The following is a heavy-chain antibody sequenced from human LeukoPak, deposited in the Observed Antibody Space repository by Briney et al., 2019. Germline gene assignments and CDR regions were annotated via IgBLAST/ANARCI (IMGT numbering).Heavy chain of an antibody. CDR1: DGSISIYY. CDR3: VRDRELTY. J-gene: IGHJ4*02. D-gene: IGHD5-24*01. CDR2: IYNSGST. V-gene: IGHV4-59*01. Sequence: SETLSLTCTVLDGSISIYYWSWIRQPPGKGLEWIGYIYNSGSTNYNPSLKSRVTISADTSKNQFPLKLTSVTAADTAMYYCVRDRELTYWGQGTLVTVSS.